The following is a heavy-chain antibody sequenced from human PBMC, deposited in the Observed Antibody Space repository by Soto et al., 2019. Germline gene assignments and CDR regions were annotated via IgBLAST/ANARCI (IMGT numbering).Heavy chain of an antibody. V-gene: IGHV4-34*01. CDR3: ARYQRGYYGSESYYYFDY. J-gene: IGHJ4*02. CDR1: GGSFSGYY. CDR2: INHSGST. Sequence: SETLSLTCAVYGGSFSGYYRSWIRQPPGKALEWIGEINHSGSTNYNPSLKSRVTISVDTSKNQFSLKLSSVTAADTAVYYCARYQRGYYGSESYYYFDYRGQGTLVTVSS. D-gene: IGHD3-10*01.